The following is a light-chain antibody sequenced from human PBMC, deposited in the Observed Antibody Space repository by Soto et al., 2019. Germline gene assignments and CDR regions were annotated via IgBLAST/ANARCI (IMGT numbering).Light chain of an antibody. J-gene: IGLJ2*01. CDR1: SSNIGSNT. CDR3: AAWDDSSVV. CDR2: SNN. Sequence: QSVLTQSPSASGTPGQRVTISCSGSSSNIGSNTVNWYQQLPGTAPKLLIYSNNQRPSGVPDRFSGSKSGTSASLAISGLQSEDEADYYCAAWDDSSVVFGGGTKLTVL. V-gene: IGLV1-44*01.